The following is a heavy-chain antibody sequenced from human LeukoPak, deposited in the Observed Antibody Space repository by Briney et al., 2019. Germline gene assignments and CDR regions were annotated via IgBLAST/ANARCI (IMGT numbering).Heavy chain of an antibody. V-gene: IGHV3-43*01. Sequence: PGGSLRLSCAASGFTFDDYTMHWVRQAPGKGLEWVSLISWDGGSTYYADSVKGRFTISRDNAKNSLYLQMNSLRDEDTAVYYCARESPEYDWGQGTLVTVSS. CDR2: ISWDGGST. CDR1: GFTFDDYT. J-gene: IGHJ4*02. CDR3: ARESPEYD. D-gene: IGHD1-14*01.